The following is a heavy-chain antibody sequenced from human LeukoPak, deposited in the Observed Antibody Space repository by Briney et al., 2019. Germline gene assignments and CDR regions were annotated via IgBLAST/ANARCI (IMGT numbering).Heavy chain of an antibody. J-gene: IGHJ4*02. CDR1: GYTFTTYN. V-gene: IGHV1-18*01. CDR3: ARSPTGYSSSWYGHYFDY. Sequence: EASVKVSCKASGYTFTTYNINWVRQAPGQGLEWMGWISAYNGNTNYAQKLQGRVTMTTDTSTSTAYMELRSLRSDDTAVYYCARSPTGYSSSWYGHYFDYWGQGTLVTVSS. CDR2: ISAYNGNT. D-gene: IGHD6-13*01.